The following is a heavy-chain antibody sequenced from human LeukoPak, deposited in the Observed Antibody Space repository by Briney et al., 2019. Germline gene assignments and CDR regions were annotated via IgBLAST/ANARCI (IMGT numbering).Heavy chain of an antibody. V-gene: IGHV6-1*01. J-gene: IGHJ1*01. CDR2: TYYRSKWYN. CDR1: GDSVSSNSAA. Sequence: SQTLSLTCVISGDSVSSNSAAWNWIRQSPSRGLEWLGRTYYRSKWYNDYAVSVKSRINIDPDTSKNQFSLQLNYVTPEDTAVYYCARESSSWYGYFHHWGQGTLVTVSS. D-gene: IGHD6-13*01. CDR3: ARESSSWYGYFHH.